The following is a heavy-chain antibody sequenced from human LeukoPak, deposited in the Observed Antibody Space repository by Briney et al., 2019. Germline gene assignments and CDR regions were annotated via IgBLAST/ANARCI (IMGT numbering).Heavy chain of an antibody. CDR2: IDRDGRST. Sequence: PGGSLRLSCAASGFTFCSYWMHWVRQAPGKGLVWVSHIDRDGRSTNYAGSVKGRFTISRDNARNTLFLQMNSLRVEDTAVYYCARDRGSTNWFDPWGQGTLVTVSS. J-gene: IGHJ5*02. D-gene: IGHD1-26*01. CDR1: GFTFCSYW. CDR3: ARDRGSTNWFDP. V-gene: IGHV3-74*01.